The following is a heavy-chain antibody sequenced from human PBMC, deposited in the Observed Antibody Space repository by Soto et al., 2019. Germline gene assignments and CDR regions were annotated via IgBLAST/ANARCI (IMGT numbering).Heavy chain of an antibody. Sequence: EVQLVESGGGLVQPGGSLRLSCVASGFTFNSHTMNWVRQAPGKGLEWLSYISDSSSTIYYAHSVKGRFTISRDNAKNSLYLQMNSLRAADTAGYYCVREVGASGYWGQGTLVTVSS. CDR2: ISDSSSTI. J-gene: IGHJ4*02. V-gene: IGHV3-48*04. CDR3: VREVGASGY. D-gene: IGHD1-26*01. CDR1: GFTFNSHT.